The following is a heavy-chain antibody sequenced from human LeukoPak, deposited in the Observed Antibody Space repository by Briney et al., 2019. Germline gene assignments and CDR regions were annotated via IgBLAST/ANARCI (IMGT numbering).Heavy chain of an antibody. Sequence: PSGTLSLTCSVSGVSISSYYWSWIRQPPGKGLEWIGDIRYSGSTNYNPSLKSRVTISVDTSKNQFSLKLSSVTAADTAVHYCARVSCGGDCFSATNAFDIWGQGTGVSVSS. CDR2: IRYSGST. V-gene: IGHV4-59*01. J-gene: IGHJ3*02. CDR1: GVSISSYY. CDR3: ARVSCGGDCFSATNAFDI. D-gene: IGHD2-21*02.